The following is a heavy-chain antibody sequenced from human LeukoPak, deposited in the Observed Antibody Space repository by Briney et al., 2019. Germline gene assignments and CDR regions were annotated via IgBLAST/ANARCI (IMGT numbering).Heavy chain of an antibody. J-gene: IGHJ4*02. Sequence: GGSLRLSCAASGFTFSSYAMNWVRQAPGKGLEWVSAISSSGGGTYYSDSVKGRFTISRDNSKDTLYLQLDSLRDEHTAVYFCAKDRGNYYFDFWGLGTLVIVSS. V-gene: IGHV3-23*01. CDR3: AKDRGNYYFDF. CDR1: GFTFSSYA. CDR2: ISSSGGGT. D-gene: IGHD3-10*01.